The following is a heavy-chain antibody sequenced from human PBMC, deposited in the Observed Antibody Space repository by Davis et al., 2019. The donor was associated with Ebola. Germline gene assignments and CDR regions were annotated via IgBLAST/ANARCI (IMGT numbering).Heavy chain of an antibody. CDR3: ARGRVYDYGDHWSGDFDY. D-gene: IGHD4-17*01. CDR2: MNPNSGNT. J-gene: IGHJ4*02. CDR1: GYTFTSYD. Sequence: ASVKVSCKASGYTFTSYDINWVRQATGQGLEWMGWMNPNSGNTGYAQKFQGRVTMTRNTSISTAYMELSSLRSEDTAVYYCARGRVYDYGDHWSGDFDYWGQGTLVTVSS. V-gene: IGHV1-8*01.